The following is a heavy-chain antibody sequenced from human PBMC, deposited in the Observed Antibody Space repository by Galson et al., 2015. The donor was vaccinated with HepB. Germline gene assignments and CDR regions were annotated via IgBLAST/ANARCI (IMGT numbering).Heavy chain of an antibody. Sequence: SLRLSCAASGFTVSSNYMSWVRQAPGKGLEWVSVIYSGGSTYYADSVKGRFTISRDNSKNTLYLQMNSLRAEDTAVYYCAREPTYNWNYSYWGQGTLVTVSS. J-gene: IGHJ4*02. D-gene: IGHD1-7*01. CDR3: AREPTYNWNYSY. CDR2: IYSGGST. V-gene: IGHV3-53*01. CDR1: GFTVSSNY.